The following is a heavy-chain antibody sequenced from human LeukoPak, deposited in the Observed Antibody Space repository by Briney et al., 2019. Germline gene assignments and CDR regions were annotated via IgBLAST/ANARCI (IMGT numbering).Heavy chain of an antibody. D-gene: IGHD5-12*01. CDR3: AREGDGYNYFDY. V-gene: IGHV1-18*01. CDR2: ISDYNGNT. J-gene: IGHJ4*02. CDR1: CYTFTRYG. Sequence: EASIKGSCKAFCYTFTRYGFSWGGQAPGKGVEWMGWISDYNGNTNYAQKLQGRVTMTTDTSTTTAYMELRSLRSDDTAVYYCAREGDGYNYFDYWGQGTLVTVSS.